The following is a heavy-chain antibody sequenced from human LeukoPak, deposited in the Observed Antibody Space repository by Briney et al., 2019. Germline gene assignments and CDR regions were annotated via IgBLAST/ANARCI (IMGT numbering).Heavy chain of an antibody. J-gene: IGHJ4*02. CDR2: ISYDGSNK. CDR3: MRAVERGSSPLIDY. V-gene: IGHV3-30*03. Sequence: TGGSLRLSCAASGFTFRSYDTHWVRQAPGKGLEWVAVISYDGSNKYYADSVKGRFTISRDNSKNTLYLQMNSLRAEDTAVYYCMRAVERGSSPLIDYWGQGTLVTVSS. D-gene: IGHD3-10*01. CDR1: GFTFRSYD.